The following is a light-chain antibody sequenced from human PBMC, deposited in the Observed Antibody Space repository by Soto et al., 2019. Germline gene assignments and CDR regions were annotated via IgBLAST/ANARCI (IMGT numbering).Light chain of an antibody. CDR3: SSFTTNNTPHVV. CDR1: DSDVGGYNY. V-gene: IGLV2-14*01. J-gene: IGLJ2*01. CDR2: GVY. Sequence: QSALTQPASVSGSPGQSITISCTGTDSDVGGYNYVSWYQQHPGKAPKLMIYGVYNRPSGVSNRFSGSKSGNTASLPISGLQAEDEADYYCSSFTTNNTPHVVFGGGTKVTVL.